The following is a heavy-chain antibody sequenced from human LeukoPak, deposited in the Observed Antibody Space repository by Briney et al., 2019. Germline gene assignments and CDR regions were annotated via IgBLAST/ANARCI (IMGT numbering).Heavy chain of an antibody. CDR1: GFTFSSYA. V-gene: IGHV3-23*01. CDR2: FSSSGGGT. D-gene: IGHD3-10*01. CDR3: AKDRIPGRRGVGFDY. Sequence: AGGSLRLSCAASGFTFSSYAMSWVRQAPGKGLEWVSYFSSSGGGTFYADSVKGRFTISRDNSKNTLYLQVNSLRAEDTAVYYCAKDRIPGRRGVGFDYWGQGTLVTVSS. J-gene: IGHJ4*02.